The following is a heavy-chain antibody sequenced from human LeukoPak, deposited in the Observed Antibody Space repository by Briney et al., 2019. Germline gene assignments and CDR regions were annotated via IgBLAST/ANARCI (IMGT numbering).Heavy chain of an antibody. CDR3: ASIQLWLSENWFDP. Sequence: SVKVSCKASGGTLISYAISWVRQAPGQGLEWMGRIIPIFGTANYAQKFQGRVTITTDESTSTAYMELSSLRSEDTAVYYCASIQLWLSENWFDPWGQGTLVTVSS. D-gene: IGHD5-18*01. CDR2: IIPIFGTA. J-gene: IGHJ5*02. V-gene: IGHV1-69*05. CDR1: GGTLISYA.